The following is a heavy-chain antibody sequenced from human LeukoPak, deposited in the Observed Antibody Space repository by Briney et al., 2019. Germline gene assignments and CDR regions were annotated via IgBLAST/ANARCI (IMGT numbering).Heavy chain of an antibody. CDR2: INPDGGNT. Sequence: ASVKVSCKASGYTFTNSYIHWVRQAPGQVLEWMGLINPDGGNTNYAQNFQGRVTLTRDTSKNQFSLKLSSVTAADTAVYYCARDFFGGAPYTVRFLEWLSETGNWFDPWGQGTLVTVSS. D-gene: IGHD3-3*01. V-gene: IGHV1-46*01. J-gene: IGHJ5*02. CDR3: ARDFFGGAPYTVRFLEWLSETGNWFDP. CDR1: GYTFTNSY.